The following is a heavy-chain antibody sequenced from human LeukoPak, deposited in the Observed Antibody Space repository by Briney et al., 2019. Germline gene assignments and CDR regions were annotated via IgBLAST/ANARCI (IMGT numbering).Heavy chain of an antibody. CDR2: IWYDGSNK. Sequence: PGGSLRLSCAASGFTFSSYGMHWVRQAPGKGLEWVADIWYDGSNKYYADSVKGRFTISRDNSKNTLYLQMNSLRAEDTAVYYCARVRSAHYYGMDVWGQGTTVTVSS. V-gene: IGHV3-33*01. CDR1: GFTFSSYG. J-gene: IGHJ6*02. CDR3: ARVRSAHYYGMDV.